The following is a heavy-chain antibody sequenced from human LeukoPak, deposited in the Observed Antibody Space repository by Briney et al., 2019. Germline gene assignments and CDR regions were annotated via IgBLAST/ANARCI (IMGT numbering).Heavy chain of an antibody. D-gene: IGHD2/OR15-2a*01. Sequence: GGALRLSRAAPRFTFSSYWMSWVRPAPGRGGEWVAHIKQDGSEKYSVDSVKGRFTISRDNAKNSLYLQMNSLRAEDTAVYYCARGPPCREYCSLEFYFDYWGQGTLVTVSS. V-gene: IGHV3-7*05. CDR3: ARGPPCREYCSLEFYFDY. CDR2: IKQDGSEK. J-gene: IGHJ4*02. CDR1: RFTFSSYW.